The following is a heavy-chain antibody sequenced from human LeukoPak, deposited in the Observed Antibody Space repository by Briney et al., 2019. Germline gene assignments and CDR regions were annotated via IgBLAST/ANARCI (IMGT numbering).Heavy chain of an antibody. J-gene: IGHJ6*02. D-gene: IGHD3-10*01. Sequence: AGGSLRLSYAASGFTFSNYEMNWVRQAPGKGLNRVSYISSHSSSIYYADSVKGRFTISRDNANNSLYLQMNSLRAEDTAVYYCARDLRVRGSYYGMDVWGQGTTVTVSS. CDR3: ARDLRVRGSYYGMDV. CDR1: GFTFSNYE. CDR2: ISSHSSSI. V-gene: IGHV3-48*03.